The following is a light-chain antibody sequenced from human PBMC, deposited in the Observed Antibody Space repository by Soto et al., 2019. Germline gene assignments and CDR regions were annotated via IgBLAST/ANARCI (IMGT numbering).Light chain of an antibody. CDR3: QQYYSTPLT. CDR2: WAS. J-gene: IGKJ4*01. CDR1: QSVLYSSNNKNY. V-gene: IGKV4-1*01. Sequence: DIVMTQSPDSLAVSLGESATINCKSSQSVLYSSNNKNYLASYQQKPGQPPKLHIYWASTRESGVPDRFSGSGSGTDFTLTISSLQAEDVAVYYCQQYYSTPLTFGGGTKVDIK.